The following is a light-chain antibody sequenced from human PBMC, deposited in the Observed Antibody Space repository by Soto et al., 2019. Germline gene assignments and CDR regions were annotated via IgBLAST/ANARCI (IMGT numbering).Light chain of an antibody. CDR2: DVT. CDR3: CSYAGSYTVL. J-gene: IGLJ2*01. V-gene: IGLV2-11*01. CDR1: SSDVGGYNY. Sequence: QSALTQPRSVSGSPGQSVTISCTGTSSDVGGYNYVSWYQQHPGKAPKFVIYDVTKRPSGVPDRFSGSKSGNTASLTISGLQAEDEADYFCCSYAGSYTVLFGGGTKLTVL.